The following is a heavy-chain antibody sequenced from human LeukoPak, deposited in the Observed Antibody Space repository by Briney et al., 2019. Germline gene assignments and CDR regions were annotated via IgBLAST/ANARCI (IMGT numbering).Heavy chain of an antibody. D-gene: IGHD5-12*01. Sequence: SETLSLTCTVSGYSISSGYYWGWIRQPPGKGLEWIGSIYHSGSTYYNPSLKSRVTISVDTSKNQFSLKLSSVTPEDTAVYYCAKAAPYSGYDYYFDYWGQGTLVTVSS. CDR1: GYSISSGYY. CDR3: AKAAPYSGYDYYFDY. V-gene: IGHV4-38-2*02. J-gene: IGHJ4*02. CDR2: IYHSGST.